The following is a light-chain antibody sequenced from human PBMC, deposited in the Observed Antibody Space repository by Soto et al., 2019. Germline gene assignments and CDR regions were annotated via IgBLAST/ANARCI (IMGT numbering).Light chain of an antibody. CDR2: DVS. CDR3: SSYTSSSTS. CDR1: SSDVGGYNY. J-gene: IGLJ2*01. V-gene: IGLV2-14*01. Sequence: QSALTQPASVSGSPGQSMTISCTGTSSDVGGYNYVSWYQQHPGKAPKLMIYDVSNRPSGVSNRFSGSKSGNTASLTISGLQAEDEADYYCSSYTSSSTSFGGGTKLTVL.